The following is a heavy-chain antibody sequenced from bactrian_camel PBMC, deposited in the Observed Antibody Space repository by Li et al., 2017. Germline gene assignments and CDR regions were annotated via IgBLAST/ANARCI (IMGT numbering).Heavy chain of an antibody. Sequence: VQLVESGGGSVQAGGSLTLSCAASGLVYPFWSMAWFRQAPGKEREGVARIDSRGTTEYVDSVKGRFTVFKGNAGKTLYLQMNSLRPEDTAMYYCAAGALGAAWFPVICAITSNFTYWGQGTQVT. V-gene: IGHV3S61*01. D-gene: IGHD1*01. CDR3: AAGALGAAWFPVICAITSNFTY. CDR2: IDSRGTT. J-gene: IGHJ4*01. CDR1: GLVYPFWS.